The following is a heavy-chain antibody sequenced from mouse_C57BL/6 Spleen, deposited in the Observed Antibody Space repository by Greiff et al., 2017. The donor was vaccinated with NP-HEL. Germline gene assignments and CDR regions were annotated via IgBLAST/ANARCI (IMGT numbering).Heavy chain of an antibody. V-gene: IGHV3-2*02. CDR1: GYSITSGYG. Sequence: EVKLVESGPGLVKPSQSLSLTCTVTGYSITSGYGWNWIRQFPGNKLEWMGYISYSGSTNYNPSLKSRIPITRDTSKNQFFLQLNSVTTEDTATYYCSITARIKYWGQCTTLTVSS. J-gene: IGHJ2*01. D-gene: IGHD1-2*01. CDR3: SITARIKY. CDR2: ISYSGST.